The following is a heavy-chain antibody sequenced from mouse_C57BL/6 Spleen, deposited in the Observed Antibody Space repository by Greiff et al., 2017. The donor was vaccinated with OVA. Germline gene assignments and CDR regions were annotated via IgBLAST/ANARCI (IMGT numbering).Heavy chain of an antibody. CDR2: ISDGGSYT. V-gene: IGHV5-4*01. CDR1: GFTFSSYA. Sequence: LVESGGGLVKPGGSLKLSCAASGFTFSSYAMSWVRQTPEKRLEWVATISDGGSYTYYPDNVKGRFTISRDNAKNNLYLQMSHLKSEDTAMYYCARGEAAQPIFAYWGQGTLVTVSA. J-gene: IGHJ3*01. CDR3: ARGEAAQPIFAY. D-gene: IGHD3-2*02.